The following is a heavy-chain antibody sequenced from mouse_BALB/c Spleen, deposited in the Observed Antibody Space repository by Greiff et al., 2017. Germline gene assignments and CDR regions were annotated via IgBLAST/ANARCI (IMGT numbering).Heavy chain of an antibody. V-gene: IGHV3-6*02. CDR3: ARGGTVFDY. CDR1: GYSITSGYY. J-gene: IGHJ2*01. CDR2: ISYDGSN. Sequence: EVKLVESGPGLVKPSQSLSLTCSVTGYSITSGYYWNWIRQFPGNKLEWMGYISYDGSNNYNPSLKNRISITRDTSKNQFFLKLNSVTTEDTATYYCARGGTVFDYWGQGTTLTVSS. D-gene: IGHD3-3*01.